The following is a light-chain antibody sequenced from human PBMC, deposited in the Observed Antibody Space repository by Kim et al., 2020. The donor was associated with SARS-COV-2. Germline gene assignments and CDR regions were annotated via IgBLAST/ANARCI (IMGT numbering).Light chain of an antibody. Sequence: QSALTQPASVSGSPGQSVTISCTGTSSDVGGGNLVSWYQQHPGKVPKLMIYDVNKRPSGVSGRFSGSKSGNTASLTISGLQIEDEAHYYCSSHISSSTYVFGSGTKVTVL. V-gene: IGLV2-14*01. CDR2: DVN. CDR3: SSHISSSTYV. J-gene: IGLJ1*01. CDR1: SSDVGGGNL.